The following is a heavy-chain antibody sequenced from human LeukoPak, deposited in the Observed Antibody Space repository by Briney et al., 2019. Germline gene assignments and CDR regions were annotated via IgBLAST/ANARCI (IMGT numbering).Heavy chain of an antibody. CDR1: GYTFRNYG. V-gene: IGHV1-18*01. J-gene: IGHJ4*02. Sequence: GASVKVSCKASGYTFRNYGISWVRQAPGQGLEWMGWISAYNYKTKYAERFQGRVTMTTDASTSTAYMDLRSLRSDDTAVYYCARAAYCSSTSCYLAVAYPDYWGQGTLVTVSS. D-gene: IGHD2-2*01. CDR2: ISAYNYKT. CDR3: ARAAYCSSTSCYLAVAYPDY.